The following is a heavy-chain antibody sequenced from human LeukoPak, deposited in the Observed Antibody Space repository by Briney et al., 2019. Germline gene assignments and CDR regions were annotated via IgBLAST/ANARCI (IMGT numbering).Heavy chain of an antibody. J-gene: IGHJ6*02. D-gene: IGHD3-10*01. CDR3: TRVEGWFGELPYGMDV. CDR1: GFTFGDYA. Sequence: RPGGSLRLSCTASGFTFGDYAMSWFRQAPGKGLEWVGFIRSKTYGGSTEYAASVKARFTISRDDSKSIAYLQMNSLKTEDTAVYYCTRVEGWFGELPYGMDVWGQGTTVTVSS. CDR2: IRSKTYGGST. V-gene: IGHV3-49*03.